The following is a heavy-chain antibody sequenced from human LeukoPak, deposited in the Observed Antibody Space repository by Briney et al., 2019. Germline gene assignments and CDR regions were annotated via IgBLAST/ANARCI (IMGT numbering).Heavy chain of an antibody. CDR3: ARDPTTYDSSGYSHFDY. V-gene: IGHV3-9*01. J-gene: IGHJ4*02. Sequence: GGSLRLSCAASGFTFDDYAMHWVRQAPGKGLEWVSGISWNSGSIGYADSVKGRFTISRDNAKNSLYLQMNSLRAEDTALYYCARDPTTYDSSGYSHFDYWGQGTLVTVSS. D-gene: IGHD3-22*01. CDR2: ISWNSGSI. CDR1: GFTFDDYA.